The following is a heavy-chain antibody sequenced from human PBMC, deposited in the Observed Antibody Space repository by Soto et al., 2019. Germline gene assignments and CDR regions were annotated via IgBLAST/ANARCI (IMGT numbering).Heavy chain of an antibody. Sequence: GGFLRLSCAASGFIFSSYSMNWVRQAPGKGLEWVSSISSSSSYIYYADSVKGRFTISRDNAKNSLYLQMNSLRAEDTAVYYCAAYCSSTSCYYGVYNWFDPWGQGTLVTVSS. V-gene: IGHV3-21*01. CDR1: GFIFSSYS. D-gene: IGHD2-2*01. J-gene: IGHJ5*02. CDR2: ISSSSSYI. CDR3: AAYCSSTSCYYGVYNWFDP.